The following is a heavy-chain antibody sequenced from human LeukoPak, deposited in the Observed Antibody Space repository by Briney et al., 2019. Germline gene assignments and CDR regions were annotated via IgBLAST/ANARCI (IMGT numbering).Heavy chain of an antibody. CDR3: ARVSYSSSWYQKPTFFDY. V-gene: IGHV1-8*01. D-gene: IGHD6-13*01. Sequence: ASVEVSCKASGYTFTSYDINWVRQATGQGLEWMGWMNPNSGNTGYAQKFQGRVTMTRNTSISTAYMELSSLRSEDTAVYYCARVSYSSSWYQKPTFFDYWGQGTLVTVSS. CDR2: MNPNSGNT. CDR1: GYTFTSYD. J-gene: IGHJ4*02.